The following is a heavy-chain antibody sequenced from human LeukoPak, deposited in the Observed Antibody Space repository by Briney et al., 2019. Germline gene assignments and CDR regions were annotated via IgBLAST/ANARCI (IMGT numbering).Heavy chain of an antibody. V-gene: IGHV3-7*01. CDR1: GFTFSSYW. D-gene: IGHD3-10*01. CDR2: IKQDGSEK. Sequence: GGSLRLSCAASGFTFSSYWMSWVRQAPGKGLEWVANIKQDGSEKYYVDSVKGRFTISRDNAKNSLYLQMNSLRAEDTAVYYCARDFGYYGSGSEDYWGQGTLVTVSS. CDR3: ARDFGYYGSGSEDY. J-gene: IGHJ4*02.